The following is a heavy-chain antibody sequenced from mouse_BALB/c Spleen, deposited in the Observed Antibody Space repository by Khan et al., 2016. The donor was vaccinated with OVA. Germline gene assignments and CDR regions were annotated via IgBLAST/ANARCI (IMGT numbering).Heavy chain of an antibody. Sequence: EVKLQESGPGLVKPSQSLSLTCTVTGYSITSGYGWNWIRQFPGNKLEWMGYISYSGSTTYNQSLKSRISITRDTSKNQSFLQLNSVTTEDTATYYCARTARIKYWGQGTTLTVSS. D-gene: IGHD1-2*01. CDR3: ARTARIKY. CDR2: ISYSGST. CDR1: GYSITSGYG. V-gene: IGHV3-2*02. J-gene: IGHJ2*01.